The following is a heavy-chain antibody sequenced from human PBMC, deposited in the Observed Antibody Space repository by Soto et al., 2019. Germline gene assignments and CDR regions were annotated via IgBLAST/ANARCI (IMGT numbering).Heavy chain of an antibody. D-gene: IGHD5-12*01. CDR2: IYYSGST. J-gene: IGHJ4*02. CDR1: GGSISSSSYY. CDR3: ARVTQRWLQPTLDY. Sequence: QLQLQESGPGLVKPSETLSLTCTVSGGSISSSSYYWGWIRQPPGKGLEWIGSIYYSGSTYYNPSLKSRVTISVDTSKNQFSLKLSSVTAANTAVYYCARVTQRWLQPTLDYWGQGTLVTVSS. V-gene: IGHV4-39*01.